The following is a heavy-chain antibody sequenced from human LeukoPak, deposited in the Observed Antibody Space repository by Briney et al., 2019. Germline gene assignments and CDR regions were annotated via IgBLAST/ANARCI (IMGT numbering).Heavy chain of an antibody. V-gene: IGHV4-59*08. CDR1: GVSISSYY. CDR3: ARSSGYTYGSDY. CDR2: IYFSGSI. D-gene: IGHD5-18*01. Sequence: SETLSLTCSVSGVSISSYYWSWIRQPPGGGREWVGYIYFSGSINYNPSLKSRVTISADTSKNQLSLKLSSVTAADTAVYYCARSSGYTYGSDYWGQGTWSPSPQ. J-gene: IGHJ4*02.